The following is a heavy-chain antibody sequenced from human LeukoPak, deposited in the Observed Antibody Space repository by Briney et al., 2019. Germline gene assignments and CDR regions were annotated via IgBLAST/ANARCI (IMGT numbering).Heavy chain of an antibody. CDR2: ISYDGSNK. CDR3: ASTTTVIDY. CDR1: GFTFSSYA. J-gene: IGHJ4*02. Sequence: GRSLRLSCAVSGFTFSSYAMHWVRQAPGKGLEWVAVISYDGSNKYYADSVKGRFTISRDNSKNTLYLQMNSLRAEDTAVYYCASTTTVIDYWGQGTLVTVSS. D-gene: IGHD4-17*01. V-gene: IGHV3-30*04.